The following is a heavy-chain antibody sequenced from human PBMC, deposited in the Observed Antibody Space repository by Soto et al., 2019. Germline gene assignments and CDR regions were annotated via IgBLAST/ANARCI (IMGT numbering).Heavy chain of an antibody. Sequence: SETLSLTCTVSGGSISSGGYYWSWIRQPPGKGLEWIGYIYYSGSTNYNPSLKSRVTISVDTSKNQFSLKLSSVTAADTAVYYCARDEGGIDAFDIWGQGTMVTVSS. D-gene: IGHD3-16*01. CDR2: IYYSGST. CDR1: GGSISSGGYY. CDR3: ARDEGGIDAFDI. V-gene: IGHV4-61*08. J-gene: IGHJ3*02.